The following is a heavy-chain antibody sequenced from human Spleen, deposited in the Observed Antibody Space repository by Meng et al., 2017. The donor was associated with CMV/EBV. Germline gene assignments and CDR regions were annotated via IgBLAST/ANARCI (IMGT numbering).Heavy chain of an antibody. CDR1: GGSISSYY. Sequence: QVQLRESGPGLVKPSETLSLTGTVSGGSISSYYWSWIRQPAGKGLEWIGRIYTSGSTNYNPSLKSRVTMSVDTSKNQFSLKLSSVTAADTAVYYCARGPSVVVPAAHFDYWGQGTLVTVSS. CDR3: ARGPSVVVPAAHFDY. CDR2: IYTSGST. V-gene: IGHV4-4*07. J-gene: IGHJ4*02. D-gene: IGHD2-2*01.